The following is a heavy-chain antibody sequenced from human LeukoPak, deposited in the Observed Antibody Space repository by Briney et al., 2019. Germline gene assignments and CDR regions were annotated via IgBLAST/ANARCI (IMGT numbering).Heavy chain of an antibody. CDR2: IWYDRNTK. CDR1: GFTFSSYG. CDR3: ARSGWYDSYYSDS. J-gene: IGHJ4*02. V-gene: IGHV3-33*01. Sequence: GGSLRLSCAASGFTFSSYGIHWDRQAPGKGLEWVAVIWYDRNTKYYADSVKGRFTISRDNSKNTLYLQMNSLRAEDTAVYYCARSGWYDSYYSDSWGQGTLVTVSP. D-gene: IGHD6-19*01.